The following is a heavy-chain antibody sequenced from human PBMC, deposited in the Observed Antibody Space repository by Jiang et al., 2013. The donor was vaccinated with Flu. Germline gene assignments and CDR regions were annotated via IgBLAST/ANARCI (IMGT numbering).Heavy chain of an antibody. CDR3: ARDRDPYYYGAGSYLYGMDV. J-gene: IGHJ6*02. V-gene: IGHV4-30-2*05. D-gene: IGHD3-10*01. Sequence: PSLKSRVTISVDTSQNQFSLKLSSVTAADTAVYYCARDRDPYYYGAGSYLYGMDVWGQGTTVTVSS.